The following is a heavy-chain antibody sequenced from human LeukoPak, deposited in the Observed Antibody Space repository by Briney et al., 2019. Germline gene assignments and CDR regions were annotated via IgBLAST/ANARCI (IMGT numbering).Heavy chain of an antibody. CDR2: INPNSGGT. Sequence: ASVKVSCKTSGYTFTDYYLHWARQAPGQGLEWMGWINPNSGGTSSAQKFQGRVTMTRDTSITTVYMEVAWLTSEDTAIYCCARADRLDGGPYLIGPWGQGTLVTVSS. D-gene: IGHD2-21*01. CDR3: ARADRLDGGPYLIGP. J-gene: IGHJ5*02. CDR1: GYTFTDYY. V-gene: IGHV1-2*02.